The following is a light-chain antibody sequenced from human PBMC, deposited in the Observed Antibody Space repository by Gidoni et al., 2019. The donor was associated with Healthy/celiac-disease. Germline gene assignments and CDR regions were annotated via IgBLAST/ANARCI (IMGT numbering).Light chain of an antibody. J-gene: IGKJ4*01. CDR2: DAS. CDR3: QQFYNYLT. CDR1: QGISSA. Sequence: AIQLTQSPSSLSASVGDRVTITCRASQGISSALAWYQQKPGKAPKLLIYDASSLESGVPSRFSGSGSGTDFTLTISSLQPEDFATYYCQQFYNYLTFGGGTKVEIK. V-gene: IGKV1D-13*01.